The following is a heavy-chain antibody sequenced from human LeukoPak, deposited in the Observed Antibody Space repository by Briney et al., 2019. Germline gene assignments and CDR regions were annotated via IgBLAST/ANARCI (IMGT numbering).Heavy chain of an antibody. J-gene: IGHJ6*03. V-gene: IGHV3-23*01. CDR3: AKTRGQYYHSYYMDV. Sequence: TGGSLRLSCAASGFIFSSYAMSWVRQAPGKGLEWVSYGGSGGSTYYADSVKGRFTVSRDNSKSTLALQMNSLTAEDTAVYYCAKTRGQYYHSYYMDVWGKGTTVTVSS. CDR2: GGSGGST. CDR1: GFIFSSYA.